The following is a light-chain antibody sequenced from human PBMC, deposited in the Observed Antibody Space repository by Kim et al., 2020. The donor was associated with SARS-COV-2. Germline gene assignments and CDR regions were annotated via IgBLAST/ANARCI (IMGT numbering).Light chain of an antibody. Sequence: SYELTQPPSVSASPGQTASITCSGDKLGDKYACWYQQKPGQSPVVVIYGDNKRPSGIPERFSGSNSGNTATLTISGTQAMDEADYYCQAWVSSTVVFGGGTQLTVL. CDR2: GDN. V-gene: IGLV3-1*01. CDR1: KLGDKY. CDR3: QAWVSSTVV. J-gene: IGLJ2*01.